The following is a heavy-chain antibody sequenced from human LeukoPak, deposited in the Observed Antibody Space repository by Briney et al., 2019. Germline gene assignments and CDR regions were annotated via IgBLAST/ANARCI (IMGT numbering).Heavy chain of an antibody. J-gene: IGHJ6*03. V-gene: IGHV3-21*01. CDR1: GFTFSSYS. D-gene: IGHD1-26*01. CDR3: ARDGGGSRQKYYYYYYMDV. Sequence: GGSLRLSCAASGFTFSSYSMNWVRQAPGKGLEWVSSISSSSSYIYYADSVKGRFTISRDNAKNSLYLQMNSLRAEDTAVYYCARDGGGSRQKYYYYYYMDVWGKGTTVTVSS. CDR2: ISSSSSYI.